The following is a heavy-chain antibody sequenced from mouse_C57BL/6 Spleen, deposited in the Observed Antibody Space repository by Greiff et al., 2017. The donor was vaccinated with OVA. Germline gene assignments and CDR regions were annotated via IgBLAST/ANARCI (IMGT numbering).Heavy chain of an antibody. J-gene: IGHJ1*03. CDR1: GYSITSGYY. CDR2: ISYDGSN. D-gene: IGHD2-4*01. CDR3: ARHYDYDRYFDV. Sequence: EVHLVESGPGLVKPSQSLSLTCSVTGYSITSGYYWNWIRQFPGNKLEWMGYISYDGSNNYNPSLKNRISITRDTSKNQFFLKLNSVTTEDTATYYCARHYDYDRYFDVWGTGTTVTVSS. V-gene: IGHV3-6*01.